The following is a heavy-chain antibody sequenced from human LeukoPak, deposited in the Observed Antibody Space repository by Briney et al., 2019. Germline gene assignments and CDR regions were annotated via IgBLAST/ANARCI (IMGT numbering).Heavy chain of an antibody. D-gene: IGHD2-21*01. CDR3: APGDPNWFDP. V-gene: IGHV4-34*01. Sequence: PSETLSLTCAVYGGSFSGYYWSWIRQPPGKGLEWIGEINHSGSTNYNPSLKSRVTISVDTSKNQFSLKLSSVTAADTAVYYCAPGDPNWFDPWGQGTLVTVSS. CDR2: INHSGST. CDR1: GGSFSGYY. J-gene: IGHJ5*02.